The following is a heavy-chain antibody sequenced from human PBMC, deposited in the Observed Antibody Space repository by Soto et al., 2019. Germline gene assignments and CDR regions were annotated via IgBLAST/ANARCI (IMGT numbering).Heavy chain of an antibody. V-gene: IGHV3-23*01. D-gene: IGHD1-26*01. CDR1: GFTFSSYA. Sequence: GGSLILSCAASGFTFSSYAMSWVRQAPGKGLEWVSAISGSGGSTYYADSVKGRFTISRDNSKNTLYLQMNSLRAEDTAVYYCAKDIGSGSYYSTFDYWGQGTLVTVSS. CDR2: ISGSGGST. J-gene: IGHJ4*02. CDR3: AKDIGSGSYYSTFDY.